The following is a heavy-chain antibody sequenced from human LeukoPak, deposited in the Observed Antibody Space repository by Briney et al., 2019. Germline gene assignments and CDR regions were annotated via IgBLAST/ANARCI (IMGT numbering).Heavy chain of an antibody. Sequence: SETLSLTCTVSGGSISSSSYYWGWIRQPPGKGLEWIGSIYYSGSTYYNPSLKSRVTISVDTSKNQFSLKLSSVTAAGTAVYYCARVVSSGVEYYFDYWGQGTLVTVSS. J-gene: IGHJ4*02. CDR2: IYYSGST. CDR1: GGSISSSSYY. CDR3: ARVVSSGVEYYFDY. V-gene: IGHV4-39*01. D-gene: IGHD2-2*01.